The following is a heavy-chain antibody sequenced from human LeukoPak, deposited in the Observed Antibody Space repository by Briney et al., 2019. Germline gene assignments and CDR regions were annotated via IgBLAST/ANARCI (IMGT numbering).Heavy chain of an antibody. CDR2: MNPNGGNT. D-gene: IGHD2-15*01. J-gene: IGHJ4*02. V-gene: IGHV1-8*01. CDR1: GYTFTSYD. Sequence: ASVKVSCKASGYTFTSYDINWVRQATGQGLEWMGWMNPNGGNTGYAQKFQGRVTMTRNTSISTAYMELSSLRSEDTAVYYCARVDCSGGSCYLGYWGQGTLVTVSS. CDR3: ARVDCSGGSCYLGY.